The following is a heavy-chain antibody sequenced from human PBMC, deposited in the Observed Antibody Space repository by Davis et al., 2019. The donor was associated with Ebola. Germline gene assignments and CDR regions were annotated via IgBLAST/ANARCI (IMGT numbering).Heavy chain of an antibody. CDR1: GFSFSDAW. J-gene: IGHJ4*02. V-gene: IGHV3-15*01. Sequence: PGGSLRLSCTTSGFSFSDAWLTWVRKAPGKGLEWVGRIKAEADGGTADYASPVRGRFFISRDDSKKTLWLQMNSLNREDTAVYYCTTGEYWSGFPPLDYWGQGTLVTVSA. CDR3: TTGEYWSGFPPLDY. CDR2: IKAEADGGTA. D-gene: IGHD3-3*01.